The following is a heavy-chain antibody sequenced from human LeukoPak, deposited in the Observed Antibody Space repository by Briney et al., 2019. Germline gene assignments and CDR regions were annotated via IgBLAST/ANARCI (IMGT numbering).Heavy chain of an antibody. J-gene: IGHJ5*02. D-gene: IGHD4-17*01. Sequence: GGSLRLSCAASGFTFSNYDMHWVRQATGKGLEWVSGIDTAGAPFYPGSVKGRFTISRDNAKNSLYLQMNSLRAEDTAVYYCAGGIDYVLTGFDPWGQGTLVTVSS. V-gene: IGHV3-13*05. CDR2: IDTAGAP. CDR1: GFTFSNYD. CDR3: AGGIDYVLTGFDP.